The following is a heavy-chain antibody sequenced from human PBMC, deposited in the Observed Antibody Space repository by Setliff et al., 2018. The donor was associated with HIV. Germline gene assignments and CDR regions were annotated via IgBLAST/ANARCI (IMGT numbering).Heavy chain of an antibody. J-gene: IGHJ2*01. CDR2: INPSGDST. D-gene: IGHD6-19*01. V-gene: IGHV1-46*01. CDR3: ARGLSSGWYGYWYFDL. Sequence: ASVKVSCKASGYTFTSYYMHWVRQAPGQGLEWMGIINPSGDSTSYAQKFQGRVTMTRDTSTNTVYMELSSLRSEDTAVYYCARGLSSGWYGYWYFDLWGRGTLVTVSS. CDR1: GYTFTSYY.